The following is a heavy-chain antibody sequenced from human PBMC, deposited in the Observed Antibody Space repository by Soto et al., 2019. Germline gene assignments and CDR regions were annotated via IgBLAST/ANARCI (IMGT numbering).Heavy chain of an antibody. V-gene: IGHV4-39*01. CDR1: GGSISSSTGC. D-gene: IGHD2-2*01. CDR3: ARLHGYCISSSCHGHYAMDV. J-gene: IGHJ6*02. CDR2: IYYSGGS. Sequence: SETLSLTCIVSGGSISSSTGCWGWIRQPPGKGLEWIGTIYYSGGSYYNPSLNSRVTVSVDTSKNQFSLKVTSVTAADTAVYYCARLHGYCISSSCHGHYAMDVWGQGTTVTVSS.